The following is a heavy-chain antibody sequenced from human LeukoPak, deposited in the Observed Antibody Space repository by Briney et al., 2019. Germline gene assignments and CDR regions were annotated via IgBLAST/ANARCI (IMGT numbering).Heavy chain of an antibody. CDR2: IYYSGST. CDR3: ARDVYACSNGVCYRDRFDY. CDR1: GGSVRSTDYY. V-gene: IGHV4-39*07. D-gene: IGHD2-8*01. Sequence: PSETLSLTCTVSGGSVRSTDYYWGWIRQPPGKGLEWIGSIYYSGSTYYNPSLKSRATISVDTSKNQFSLKLSSVTAADTAVYYCARDVYACSNGVCYRDRFDYWGQGILVTVSS. J-gene: IGHJ4*02.